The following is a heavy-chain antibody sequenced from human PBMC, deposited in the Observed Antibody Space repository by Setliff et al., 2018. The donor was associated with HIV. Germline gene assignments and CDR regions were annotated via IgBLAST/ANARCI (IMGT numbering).Heavy chain of an antibody. V-gene: IGHV4-39*07. CDR3: ARVSCSSWYSIPRYYYYSMGV. J-gene: IGHJ6*03. D-gene: IGHD6-13*01. CDR1: GGSFSSDSYY. CDR2: IYYSGST. Sequence: PSETLSLTCSVSGGSFSSDSYYWGWIRQFPGKGLEWIGSIYYSGSTYYHPSLKSRVTISVDTSKNQFSLRLRSVTAADTAVYYCARVSCSSWYSIPRYYYYSMGVWGNGTTVTVSS.